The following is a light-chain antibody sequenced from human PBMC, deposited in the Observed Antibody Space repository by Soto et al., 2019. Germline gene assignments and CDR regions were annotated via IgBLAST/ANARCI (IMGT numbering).Light chain of an antibody. Sequence: QSALTQPASVSGSPGQSITISCTGTSSDVGGYNSVSWYQKHPDKAPKVMIYEVSYRPSGVSNRFSGSKSGNTASLTISGLQAEDEAEYYCSSYCGSCTPYVFGTGTKVTVL. CDR3: SSYCGSCTPYV. CDR2: EVS. J-gene: IGLJ1*01. CDR1: SSDVGGYNS. V-gene: IGLV2-14*01.